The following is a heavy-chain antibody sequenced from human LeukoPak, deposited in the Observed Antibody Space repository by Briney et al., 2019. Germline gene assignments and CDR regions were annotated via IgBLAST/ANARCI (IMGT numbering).Heavy chain of an antibody. V-gene: IGHV4-59*08. D-gene: IGHD3-22*01. CDR3: ARTKDDSSGYHLGDSYYYFMDV. CDR1: GGSISSYY. J-gene: IGHJ6*03. CDR2: IYYSGST. Sequence: SETLSLTRTVSGGSISSYYWSWIRQPPGKGLEWIGYIYYSGSTNYNPSLKSRVTISVDTSKNQFSLKLSSVTAADTAVYYCARTKDDSSGYHLGDSYYYFMDVWGKGTTVTVSS.